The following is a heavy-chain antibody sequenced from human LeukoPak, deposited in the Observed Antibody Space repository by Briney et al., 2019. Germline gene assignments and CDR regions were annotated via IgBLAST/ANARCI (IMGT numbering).Heavy chain of an antibody. CDR1: GDSVSSNSVA. Sequence: SQTLSLTFAISGDSVSSNSVAWNWLRQSPSRGLEWLGRTYYRSKWYNDYAVSVKSRITINPDTSKNQFSLQLNSVTPEDTAVYYCARGWPYFDYGGQGTLVTVSA. CDR3: ARGWPYFDY. V-gene: IGHV6-1*01. J-gene: IGHJ4*02. CDR2: TYYRSKWYN. D-gene: IGHD6-19*01.